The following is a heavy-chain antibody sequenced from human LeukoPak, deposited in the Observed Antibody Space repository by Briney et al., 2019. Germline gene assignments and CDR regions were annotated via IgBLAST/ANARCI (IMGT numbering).Heavy chain of an antibody. CDR1: GYTFTGYY. J-gene: IGHJ4*02. CDR3: ACGYVDTPMSRFDY. Sequence: ASVKVSCKASGYTFTGYYMHWVRQATGQGLEYMGWINPNSGGTNYAQKFQGRVTMTRDTSLSTAYMELSSLRSDDTALYYCACGYVDTPMSRFDYWGQGTLVTVSS. V-gene: IGHV1-2*02. CDR2: INPNSGGT. D-gene: IGHD5-18*01.